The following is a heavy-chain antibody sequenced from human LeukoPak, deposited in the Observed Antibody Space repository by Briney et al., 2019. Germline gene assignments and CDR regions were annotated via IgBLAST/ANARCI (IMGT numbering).Heavy chain of an antibody. D-gene: IGHD2-21*02. J-gene: IGHJ4*02. CDR3: ARVRYCGGDCYSSVDY. Sequence: PGGSLRLSCAASGFTFSSYEMNWVRQAPGKGLERVSYISSSGSTIYYADSVKGRFTISRDNAKNSLYLQMNSLRAEDTAVYYCARVRYCGGDCYSSVDYWGQGTLVTVSS. V-gene: IGHV3-48*03. CDR2: ISSSGSTI. CDR1: GFTFSSYE.